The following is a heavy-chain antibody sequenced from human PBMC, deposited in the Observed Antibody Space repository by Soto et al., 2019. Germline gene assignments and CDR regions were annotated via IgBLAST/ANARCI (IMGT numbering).Heavy chain of an antibody. D-gene: IGHD2-8*02. CDR2: INPSGGGT. CDR3: ARGPGASGLDV. V-gene: IGHV1-46*01. J-gene: IGHJ6*02. CDR1: GYTFTSSY. Sequence: ASVKVSCKASGYTFTSSYIHWVRQAPGQGFEWMGIINPSGGGTSYSQKLQGRVTLTRDTSTRTIYMELNSLRSEDTAAYYCARGPGASGLDVWGQGTTVTVSS.